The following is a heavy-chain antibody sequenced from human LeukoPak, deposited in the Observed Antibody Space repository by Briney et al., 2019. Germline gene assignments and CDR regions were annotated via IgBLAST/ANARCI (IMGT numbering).Heavy chain of an antibody. CDR3: ARAPGPRRPQIDY. CDR2: SRTI. V-gene: IGHV3-69-1*02. D-gene: IGHD6-25*01. Sequence: SRTIHYADSVKGRFTISRDNAKNSLYLQMNSLRAEDTAVYYCARAPGPRRPQIDYWGQGTLVTVSS. J-gene: IGHJ4*02.